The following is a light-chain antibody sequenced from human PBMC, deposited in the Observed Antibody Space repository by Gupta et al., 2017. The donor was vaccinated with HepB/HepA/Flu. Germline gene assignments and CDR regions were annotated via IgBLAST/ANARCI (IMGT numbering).Light chain of an antibody. CDR3: QQYGRSLF. V-gene: IGKV3-20*01. CDR2: DAS. Sequence: EIVLTQSPGTLSLSPGERATLSCRASQSVGTYLAWYQQKPGQAPRLLIFDASSRITGIPDSFSGSGSGTDFTLTISRLEPEDFAVYYCQQYGRSLFFGPGTKLHIK. CDR1: QSVGTY. J-gene: IGKJ3*01.